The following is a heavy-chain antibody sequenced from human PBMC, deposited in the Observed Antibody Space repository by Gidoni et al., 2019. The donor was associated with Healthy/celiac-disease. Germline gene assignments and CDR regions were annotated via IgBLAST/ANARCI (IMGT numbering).Heavy chain of an antibody. CDR3: ARVESLDCSGGSCYSLYYYGMDV. Sequence: YIYYSGSTYYNPSLKSRVTISVDTSKNQFSLKLSSVTAADTAVYYCARVESLDCSGGSCYSLYYYGMDVWGQGTTVTVSS. V-gene: IGHV4-30-4*01. D-gene: IGHD2-15*01. CDR2: IYYSGST. J-gene: IGHJ6*02.